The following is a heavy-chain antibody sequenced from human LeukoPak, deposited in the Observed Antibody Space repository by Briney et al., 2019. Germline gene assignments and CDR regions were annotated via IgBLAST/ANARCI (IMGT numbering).Heavy chain of an antibody. CDR3: ATAGYYDYVWGSYRFDY. D-gene: IGHD3-16*02. Sequence: ASVKVSCKDCGYTLTELSMPWVRQAPGKGLEWMGSFDPEDGETIYAQKFQGRVTMTEDTSTDTAYMELSSLRSEDTAVYYCATAGYYDYVWGSYRFDYWGQGTLVTVSS. J-gene: IGHJ4*02. CDR1: GYTLTELS. CDR2: FDPEDGET. V-gene: IGHV1-24*01.